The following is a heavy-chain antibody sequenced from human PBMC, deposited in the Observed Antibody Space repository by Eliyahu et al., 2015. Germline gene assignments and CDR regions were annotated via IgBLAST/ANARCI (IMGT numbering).Heavy chain of an antibody. J-gene: IGHJ4*02. Sequence: QVQLVESGGGVVQPGRSLRLSCAASGFTFSSYAMHWVRQAPGKGLEWVAVISYDGSNKYYADSVKGRFTISRDNSKNTLYLQMNSLRAEDTAVYYCASSYYEPTDYWGQGTLVTVSS. V-gene: IGHV3-30-3*01. CDR3: ASSYYEPTDY. CDR2: ISYDGSNK. D-gene: IGHD3-22*01. CDR1: GFTFSSYA.